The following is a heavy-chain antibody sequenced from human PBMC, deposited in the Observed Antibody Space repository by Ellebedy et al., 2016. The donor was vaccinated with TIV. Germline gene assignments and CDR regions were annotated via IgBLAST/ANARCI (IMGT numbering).Heavy chain of an antibody. CDR3: AREDSTNLGSGYDF. J-gene: IGHJ4*02. CDR1: GYTFSNNY. V-gene: IGHV1-2*02. Sequence: AASVQVSCKASGYTFSNNYMHWLRPAPGQGLEWMGGINPSGGGTSYAQKFQGRVTMTRDTSISTAYMELSRLRSDDTSVYYCAREDSTNLGSGYDFWGQGTLVTVSS. CDR2: INPSGGGT. D-gene: IGHD3-10*01.